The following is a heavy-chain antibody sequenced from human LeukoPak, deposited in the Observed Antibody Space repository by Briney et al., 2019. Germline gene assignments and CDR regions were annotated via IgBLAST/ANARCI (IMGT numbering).Heavy chain of an antibody. Sequence: SETLSLTCTVYGGSFSGYYWSWIRQPPGKGLEWIGEINHSGSTNYNPSLKSRVTISVDTSKNQFSLKLSSVTAADTAVYYCARDYDRPFDPWGQGTLVTVSS. V-gene: IGHV4-34*01. CDR1: GGSFSGYY. J-gene: IGHJ5*02. D-gene: IGHD3-3*01. CDR2: INHSGST. CDR3: ARDYDRPFDP.